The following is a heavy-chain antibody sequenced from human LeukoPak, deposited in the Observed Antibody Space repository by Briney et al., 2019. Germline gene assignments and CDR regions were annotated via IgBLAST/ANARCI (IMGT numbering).Heavy chain of an antibody. J-gene: IGHJ4*02. D-gene: IGHD3-16*01. CDR2: IRYDGSNK. V-gene: IGHV3-30*02. Sequence: GGSLRLSCAASGFTFSSYGMHWVRQAPGKGLEWVAFIRYDGSNKYYADSVRGRFTISRDNSKNTLYLQMNSLRAEDTAVYYCARRLLLGSRFDYWGQGTLVTVSS. CDR1: GFTFSSYG. CDR3: ARRLLLGSRFDY.